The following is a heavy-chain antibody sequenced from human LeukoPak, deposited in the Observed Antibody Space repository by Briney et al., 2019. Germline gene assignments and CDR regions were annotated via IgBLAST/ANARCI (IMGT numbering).Heavy chain of an antibody. CDR1: GFTFSSYW. D-gene: IGHD2-8*01. Sequence: GSLRLSCAASGFTFSSYWMCWVRQAPGKGLEWVANIKQDGSEKYYVDSVKGRFTISRDNAKNSLYLQMNSLRAEDTAVYYYARENSVLMVYAYFDYWGQGTLVTVSS. CDR2: IKQDGSEK. V-gene: IGHV3-7*01. J-gene: IGHJ4*02. CDR3: ARENSVLMVYAYFDY.